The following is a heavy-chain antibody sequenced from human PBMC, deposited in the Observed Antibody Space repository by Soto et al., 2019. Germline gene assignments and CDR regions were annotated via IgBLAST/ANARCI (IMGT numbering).Heavy chain of an antibody. CDR2: IYSGGST. D-gene: IGHD1-26*01. CDR3: ARTVGASRFDP. CDR1: GFTVSSNY. V-gene: IGHV3-53*01. Sequence: EVQLVESGGGLIQPGGSLRLSCAASGFTVSSNYMSWVRQAPGKGLEWVSVIYSGGSTYYADSVKGRFTITRDNSKNTLDLQINSLRAEDTAVYYCARTVGASRFDPWGQGTLVTVSS. J-gene: IGHJ5*02.